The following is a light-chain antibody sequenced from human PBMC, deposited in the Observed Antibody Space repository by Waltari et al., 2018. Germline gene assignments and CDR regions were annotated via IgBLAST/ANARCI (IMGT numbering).Light chain of an antibody. J-gene: IGLJ3*02. V-gene: IGLV2-14*01. CDR3: CSFTRASTWV. CDR2: EVN. Sequence: QSALTQPASVSGSPGQSITISCTGTNGDIGTYNYVSWYQQHPGKAPKLIIYEVNNRPSGVSNRFSGSKSGNTASLTISGLQAEDEADYYCCSFTRASTWVFGGGTKLTVL. CDR1: NGDIGTYNY.